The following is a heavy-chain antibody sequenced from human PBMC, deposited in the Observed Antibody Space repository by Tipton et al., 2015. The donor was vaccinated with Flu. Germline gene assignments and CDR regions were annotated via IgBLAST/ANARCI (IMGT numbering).Heavy chain of an antibody. J-gene: IGHJ4*02. D-gene: IGHD5-12*01. Sequence: QLVQSGAEVTKPGASVKVSCKASGYTFTSYGITWVRQAPGQGLEWMGWISGYGADSNYAQKLQGRVTMTTETSTSTAYMELRSRRSDGTAVYYCAGGGPAYSGNDYGCWGQGTLVTVSS. CDR1: GYTFTSYG. V-gene: IGHV1-18*01. CDR2: ISGYGADS. CDR3: AGGGPAYSGNDYGC.